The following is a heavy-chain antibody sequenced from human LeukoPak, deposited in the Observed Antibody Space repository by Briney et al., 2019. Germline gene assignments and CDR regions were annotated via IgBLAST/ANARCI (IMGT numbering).Heavy chain of an antibody. V-gene: IGHV3-53*01. J-gene: IGHJ4*02. D-gene: IGHD3-22*01. CDR1: GFTFSSYA. CDR2: IYSGGST. Sequence: GGSLRLSCAASGFTFSSYAMSWVRQAPGKGLEGVSVIYSGGSTYYADSVKGRFTISRDNSKNTLYLQMNSLRAEDTAVYYCARAGYDSSGYFFSFDYWGQGTLVTVSS. CDR3: ARAGYDSSGYFFSFDY.